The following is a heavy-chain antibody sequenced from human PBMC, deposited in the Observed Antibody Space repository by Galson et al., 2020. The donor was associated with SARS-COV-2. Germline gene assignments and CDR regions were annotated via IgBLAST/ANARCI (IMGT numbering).Heavy chain of an antibody. CDR1: GFTFSSYS. CDR3: ARDLGDYSSSWYFVEYFQH. CDR2: ISSSSSYI. Sequence: NSGGSLRLSCAASGFTFSSYSMNWVRQAPGKGLEWVSSISSSSSYIYYADSVKGRFTISRDNAKNSLYLQMNSLRAEDTAVYYCARDLGDYSSSWYFVEYFQHWGQGTLVTVSS. V-gene: IGHV3-21*01. D-gene: IGHD6-13*01. J-gene: IGHJ1*01.